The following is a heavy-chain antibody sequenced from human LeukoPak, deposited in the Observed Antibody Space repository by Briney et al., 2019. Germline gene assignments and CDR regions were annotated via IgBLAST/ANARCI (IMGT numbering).Heavy chain of an antibody. J-gene: IGHJ4*02. CDR2: LSGTGGSLFYADSVTRT. D-gene: IGHD1-26*01. CDR1: GFTFRNYA. Sequence: PGGSLRLSCAASGFTFRNYAMSWVRQAPGKGLEWVSGLSGTGGSLFYADSVTRTYYAYSVRGRFTVSRDNSKNTVYLQMSSLRAEDNAVYYCAKDYSGWPHYLDYWGQGTLVTVSS. CDR3: AKDYSGWPHYLDY. V-gene: IGHV3-23*01.